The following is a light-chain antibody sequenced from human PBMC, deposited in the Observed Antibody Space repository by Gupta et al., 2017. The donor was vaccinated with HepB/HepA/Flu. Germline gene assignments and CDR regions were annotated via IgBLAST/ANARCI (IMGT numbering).Light chain of an antibody. CDR3: QQMGT. J-gene: IGKJ2*01. Sequence: EIVLTQSPGTLSLSPGERATLSCRASQSVSSSYLAWYQQKPGQAPRLLIYGASSRATGIPDRFSGSGSGTDFTLTISRLEPEDFAVYYCQQMGTFGQGPSWRSN. V-gene: IGKV3-20*01. CDR1: QSVSSSY. CDR2: GAS.